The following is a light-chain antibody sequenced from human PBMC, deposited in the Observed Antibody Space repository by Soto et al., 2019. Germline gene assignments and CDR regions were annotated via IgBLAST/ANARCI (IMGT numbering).Light chain of an antibody. Sequence: IVLTQSPGTLSLSPGEGATLSCRASQSLTSSHLAWYQQKSGQAPRLLIYGASSRATGIPDRFSGSGSGTDFTLTISRLEPEDSAVYFCQQYHASWTFGQGTKVDIK. CDR1: QSLTSSH. J-gene: IGKJ1*01. CDR2: GAS. V-gene: IGKV3-20*01. CDR3: QQYHASWT.